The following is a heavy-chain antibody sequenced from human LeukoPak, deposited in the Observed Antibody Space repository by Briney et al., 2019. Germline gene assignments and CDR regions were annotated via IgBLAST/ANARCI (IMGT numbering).Heavy chain of an antibody. CDR3: AASEVGYSSGWFDY. D-gene: IGHD6-19*01. J-gene: IGHJ4*02. V-gene: IGHV1-69*02. CDR2: IIPILGIA. CDR1: GYTFTGYY. Sequence: SVKVSCKASGYTFTGYYMHWVRQAPGQGLEWMGRIIPILGIANYAQKFQGRVTITADKSTSTAYMELSSLRSEDTAVYYCAASEVGYSSGWFDYWGQGTLVTVSS.